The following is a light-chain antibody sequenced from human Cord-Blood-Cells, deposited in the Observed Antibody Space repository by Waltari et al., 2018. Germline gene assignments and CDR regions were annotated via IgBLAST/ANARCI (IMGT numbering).Light chain of an antibody. V-gene: IGKV1-5*03. Sequence: DIQMTQSTSTLSASVGDRVTITCRAIQSISSWLAWYQQKPGKAPKLLIYKASSLESGVPSRFSGSGSGTEFTLTISSLQPDDFATYYCQQYNSYSYTFGQGTKLEIK. J-gene: IGKJ2*01. CDR2: KAS. CDR1: QSISSW. CDR3: QQYNSYSYT.